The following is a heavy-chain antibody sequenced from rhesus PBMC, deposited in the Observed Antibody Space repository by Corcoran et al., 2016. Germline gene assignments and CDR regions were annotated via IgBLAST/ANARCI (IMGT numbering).Heavy chain of an antibody. J-gene: IGHJ4*01. D-gene: IGHD4-29*01. CDR2: IKKPGKTK. V-gene: IGHV3-7*01. CDR3: SRDDYGSD. Sequence: EVQLVESGGGLVQPGGSLRLSCAASGFTFGDYGMHWFRQAPGKGRRGGPYIKKPGKTKSNAESAKGRFTASRDNAKNSLSLQMNSLRAEDTAVYYCSRDDYGSDWGQGVLVTVSS. CDR1: GFTFGDYG.